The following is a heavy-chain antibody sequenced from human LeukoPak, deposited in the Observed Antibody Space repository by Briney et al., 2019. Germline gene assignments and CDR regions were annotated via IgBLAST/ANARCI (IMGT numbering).Heavy chain of an antibody. CDR2: ISGSGGST. Sequence: PGGSLRLSCAASGFTFSSYAMSWVRQAPGKGLEWVSAISGSGGSTYYADSVKGRFTISRDNAKNSLYLQMNSLRAEDTAVYYCARGHAYYMDVWGKGTTVTVSS. CDR3: ARGHAYYMDV. V-gene: IGHV3-23*01. CDR1: GFTFSSYA. J-gene: IGHJ6*03.